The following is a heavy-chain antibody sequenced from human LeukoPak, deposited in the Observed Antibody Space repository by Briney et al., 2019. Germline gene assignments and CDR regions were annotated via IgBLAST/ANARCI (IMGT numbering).Heavy chain of an antibody. V-gene: IGHV3-23*01. D-gene: IGHD3-22*01. J-gene: IGHJ4*02. CDR2: ISGSGGST. Sequence: GGSLRLSCAASGFTFSSYAMSWVRQAPEKGLEWVSAISGSGGSTYYADSVKGRFTISRDNSKNTLYLQMNSLRAEDTAVYYCAKDQVTMTELNFDYWGREPWSPSPQ. CDR3: AKDQVTMTELNFDY. CDR1: GFTFSSYA.